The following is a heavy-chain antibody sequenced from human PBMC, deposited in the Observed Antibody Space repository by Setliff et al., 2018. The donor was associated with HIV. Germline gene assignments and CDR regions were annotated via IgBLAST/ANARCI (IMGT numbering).Heavy chain of an antibody. CDR3: ARSGYDYAYYFDY. CDR1: GFTFSSYA. V-gene: IGHV3-66*02. CDR2: IYSGGST. J-gene: IGHJ4*02. Sequence: GGSLRLSCAAWGFTFSSYAMHWVRQAPGKGLEWVSVIYSGGSTYYADSVRGRFTISRDNSKNTLYLQMNSLRAEDTAVYYCARSGYDYAYYFDYWGQGTLVTVSS. D-gene: IGHD5-12*01.